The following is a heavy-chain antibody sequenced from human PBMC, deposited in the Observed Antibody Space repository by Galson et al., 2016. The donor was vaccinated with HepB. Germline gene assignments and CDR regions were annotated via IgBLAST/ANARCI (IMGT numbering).Heavy chain of an antibody. CDR1: GFSFSSYA. J-gene: IGHJ4*02. D-gene: IGHD5-24*01. V-gene: IGHV3-64D*06. Sequence: SLRLSCAASGFSFSSYAMDWVRQAPGKGLEFVSGITNNGDTTDYADSVKGRFTISRDNSKNTLYLQMSSLRAEDTAVYYCFKDRVIDGHPNFDYWGQGTLFTVSS. CDR2: ITNNGDTT. CDR3: FKDRVIDGHPNFDY.